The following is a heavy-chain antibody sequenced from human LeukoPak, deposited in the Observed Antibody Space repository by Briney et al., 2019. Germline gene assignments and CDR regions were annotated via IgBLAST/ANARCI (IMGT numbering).Heavy chain of an antibody. Sequence: GGSLRLSCAASGFTFSSYAMNWVRQAPGKGLEWVSGTSGSGGSTFYADSVKGRFTMSRDNSKNTLYLQMNSLRAEDTAVYYCAKSGGYSYVENFDYWGQGTLVTVSS. J-gene: IGHJ4*02. CDR3: AKSGGYSYVENFDY. CDR1: GFTFSSYA. CDR2: TSGSGGST. V-gene: IGHV3-23*01. D-gene: IGHD5-18*01.